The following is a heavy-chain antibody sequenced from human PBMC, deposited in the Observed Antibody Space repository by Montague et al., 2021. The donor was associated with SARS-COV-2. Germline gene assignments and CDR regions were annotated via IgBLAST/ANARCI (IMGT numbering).Heavy chain of an antibody. V-gene: IGHV3-9*01. CDR2: IGWRSGSI. D-gene: IGHD5-18*01. Sequence: SLRLSCAASGFTFDDYVMHWVRQAPVKGLEWVSGIGWRSGSIGYADSVKGRFTISRDNAKNSLYLQMNSLRAEDTALYHCAKGQKIQLLVFNSAPDWFDPWGQGTLVTVAS. J-gene: IGHJ5*02. CDR3: AKGQKIQLLVFNSAPDWFDP. CDR1: GFTFDDYV.